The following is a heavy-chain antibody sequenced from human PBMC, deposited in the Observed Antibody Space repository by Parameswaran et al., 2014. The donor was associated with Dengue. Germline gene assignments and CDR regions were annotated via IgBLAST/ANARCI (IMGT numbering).Heavy chain of an antibody. J-gene: IGHJ4*02. Sequence: VRQAPGKGLEWVSYISSSSSYTNYADSVKGRFTISRDNAKNSLYLQMNSLRAEDTAVYYCAREGKTGGIDYWGQGTLVTVSS. CDR3: AREGKTGGIDY. CDR2: ISSSSSYT. D-gene: IGHD1-1*01. V-gene: IGHV3-11*05.